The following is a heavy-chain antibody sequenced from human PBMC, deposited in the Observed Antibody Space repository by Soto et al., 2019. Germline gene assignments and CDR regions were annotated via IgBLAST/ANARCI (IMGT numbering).Heavy chain of an antibody. CDR2: INSDGSST. Sequence: GGSLRLSCAASGFTFSSYWMHWVRQAPGKGLVWVSRINSDGSSTSYADSVKGRFTISRDNAKNTLYLQMNSLRAEDTAVYYCESLEHYGGNPVDYWGQGPLVTVSS. J-gene: IGHJ4*02. D-gene: IGHD1-1*01. V-gene: IGHV3-74*01. CDR1: GFTFSSYW. CDR3: ESLEHYGGNPVDY.